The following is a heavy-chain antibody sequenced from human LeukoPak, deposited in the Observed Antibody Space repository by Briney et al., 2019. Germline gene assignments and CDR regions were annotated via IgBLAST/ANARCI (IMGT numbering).Heavy chain of an antibody. CDR3: ARGHAGASPKYYYYMDV. CDR2: IYTSGST. J-gene: IGHJ6*03. CDR1: GGSISSYY. Sequence: SETLSLTCTVSGGSISSYYWSWIRQPAGKGLEWIGRIYTSGSTNYNPSLKSRVTMTVDTSKNQFSLKLSSVPAADTAVYYCARGHAGASPKYYYYMDVWGKGTTVTVSS. D-gene: IGHD2-2*01. V-gene: IGHV4-4*07.